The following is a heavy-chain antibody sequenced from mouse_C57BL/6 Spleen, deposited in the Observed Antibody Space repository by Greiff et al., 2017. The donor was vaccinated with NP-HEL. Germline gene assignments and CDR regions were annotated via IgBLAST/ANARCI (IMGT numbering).Heavy chain of an antibody. J-gene: IGHJ2*01. CDR2: IYPGSGST. CDR1: GYTFTSYW. D-gene: IGHD4-1*01. CDR3: ARRWDADFDY. Sequence: QVQLKESGAELVKPGASVKMSCKASGYTFTSYWITWVKQRPGQGLEWIGDIYPGSGSTNYNEKFKSKATLTVDTSSSTAYMQLSSLTSEDSAVYYCARRWDADFDYWGQGTTLTVSS. V-gene: IGHV1-55*01.